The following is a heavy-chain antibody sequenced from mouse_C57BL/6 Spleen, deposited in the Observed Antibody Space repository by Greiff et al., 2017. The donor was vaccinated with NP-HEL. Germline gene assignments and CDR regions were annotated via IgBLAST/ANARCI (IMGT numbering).Heavy chain of an antibody. Sequence: QVQLQQPGAELVMPGASVKLSCKASGYTFTSYWMHWVKQRPGQGLEWIGEIDPSDSYTNYNQKFKGKSTLTVDKSSSTAYMQLSSLTSEDSAVYYCARRYYGSPYYFDYWGQGTTLTVSS. CDR1: GYTFTSYW. CDR2: IDPSDSYT. D-gene: IGHD1-1*01. CDR3: ARRYYGSPYYFDY. V-gene: IGHV1-69*01. J-gene: IGHJ2*01.